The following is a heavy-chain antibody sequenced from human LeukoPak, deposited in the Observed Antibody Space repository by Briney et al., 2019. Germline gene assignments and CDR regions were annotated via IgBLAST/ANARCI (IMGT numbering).Heavy chain of an antibody. J-gene: IGHJ4*02. D-gene: IGHD3-3*01. CDR1: GFTFSSYA. Sequence: PGGSLRLSCAASGFTFSSYAMHWVRQAPGKGLEWVAVISFDGSNGYHADAVKGRFTISRDIAKNTLYLQMNSLRAEDTGVYYCAKDHYWSIDYWGRGTLVTVSS. CDR2: ISFDGSNG. CDR3: AKDHYWSIDY. V-gene: IGHV3-30-3*01.